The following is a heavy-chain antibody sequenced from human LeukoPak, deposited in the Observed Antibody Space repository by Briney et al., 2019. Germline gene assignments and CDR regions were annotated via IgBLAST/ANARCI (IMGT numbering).Heavy chain of an antibody. CDR2: IFHSGST. V-gene: IGHV4-30-2*01. J-gene: IGHJ3*02. D-gene: IGHD2-15*01. CDR3: ARAGDFCSGGVCYMHDAFDI. Sequence: SETLSLTCTVSGGPISSGGYSWNWIRQPPGKGLEWIGYIFHSGSTYYNPSLKSRLTISVDGSKNLFSLKLSSVTAADTAIYYCARAGDFCSGGVCYMHDAFDIWGQGTMVTVSS. CDR1: GGPISSGGYS.